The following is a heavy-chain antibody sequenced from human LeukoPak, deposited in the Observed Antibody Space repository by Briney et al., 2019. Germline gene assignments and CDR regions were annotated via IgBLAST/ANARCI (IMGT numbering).Heavy chain of an antibody. V-gene: IGHV3-23*01. D-gene: IGHD3-3*01. CDR3: AKDRSNDFWSGPPATGFDY. CDR1: GFTFSSYA. J-gene: IGHJ4*02. Sequence: GGSLRLSCAASGFTFSSYAMSWVRQAPGKGLEWVSAISGSGGSTYYADSVKGRFTISRDNSKNTLHLQMNSLRAEDTAVYYCAKDRSNDFWSGPPATGFDYWGQGTLVTVSS. CDR2: ISGSGGST.